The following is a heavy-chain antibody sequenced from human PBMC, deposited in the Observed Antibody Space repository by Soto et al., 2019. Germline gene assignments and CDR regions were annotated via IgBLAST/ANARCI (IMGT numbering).Heavy chain of an antibody. D-gene: IGHD2-15*01. CDR3: AKGTTAVYCFDF. CDR2: ISATGGSA. CDR1: GFTFSSYA. J-gene: IGHJ4*02. Sequence: DVQLLESGGGLVQPGGSLRLSCAASGFTFSSYAMSWVRQAAGKGLEWVSAISATGGSAFYADSVKGRFTISRDNSKNTVFLQIDSLVTEDTAVYYCAKGTTAVYCFDFWGQGTLVTVSS. V-gene: IGHV3-23*01.